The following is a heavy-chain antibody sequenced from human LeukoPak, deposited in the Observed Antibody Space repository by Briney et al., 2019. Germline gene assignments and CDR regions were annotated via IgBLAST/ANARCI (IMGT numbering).Heavy chain of an antibody. J-gene: IGHJ4*02. CDR3: ARVPGYTYASDY. Sequence: GESLKISCKGSGYSFTSYWIAWVRQMPGKGLEWMGAINPGDSDTRYSPSFQGHVTISVDKSISTAYLQWSSLKASDSALYYCARVPGYTYASDYWGQGTLVTVSS. CDR2: INPGDSDT. CDR1: GYSFTSYW. V-gene: IGHV5-51*01. D-gene: IGHD5-18*01.